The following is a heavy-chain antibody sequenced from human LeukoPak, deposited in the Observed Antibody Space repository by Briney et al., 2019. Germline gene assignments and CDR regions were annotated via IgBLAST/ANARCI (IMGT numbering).Heavy chain of an antibody. V-gene: IGHV4-61*02. CDR2: THTSGSI. J-gene: IGHJ4*02. CDR3: VGQYYYDSSGYWPFDY. Sequence: SETLSLTCSVSGGSIRSGSYYWSWIRQPAGKGLEWIGRTHTSGSIKYNHSLKVRLTISVDTSKNQFSLHLSSVTAADTAVYYCVGQYYYDSSGYWPFDYWGQGTLVTVSS. CDR1: GGSIRSGSYY. D-gene: IGHD3-22*01.